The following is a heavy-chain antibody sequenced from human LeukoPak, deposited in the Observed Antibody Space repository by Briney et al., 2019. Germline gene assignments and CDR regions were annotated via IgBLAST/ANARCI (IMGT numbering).Heavy chain of an antibody. CDR3: ARTQETNWNDAYNWFDP. J-gene: IGHJ5*02. CDR2: IYYSGST. D-gene: IGHD1-20*01. CDR1: GGSISSYY. V-gene: IGHV4-59*08. Sequence: PETLSLTCTVSGGSISSYYWSWLRQPPGKGLEWIGYIYYSGSTNYNPSLKSRVTISVDTSKNQFSLKLSSVTAADTAVYYCARTQETNWNDAYNWFDPWGQGTLVTVSS.